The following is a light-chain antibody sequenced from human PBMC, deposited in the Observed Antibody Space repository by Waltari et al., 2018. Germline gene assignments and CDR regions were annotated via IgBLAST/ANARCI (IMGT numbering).Light chain of an antibody. V-gene: IGKV2-28*01. CDR3: MQALQTPVT. CDR1: QSLLHSNGYNY. Sequence: IVMTQSPLSLPVTPGEPASISCRSSQSLLHSNGYNYLDWYLQKPGQSPQPLIYLGSNRASGVPDRFSGSGSGTDFTLKISRVEAEDVGVYYCMQALQTPVTFGQGTKVEIK. CDR2: LGS. J-gene: IGKJ1*01.